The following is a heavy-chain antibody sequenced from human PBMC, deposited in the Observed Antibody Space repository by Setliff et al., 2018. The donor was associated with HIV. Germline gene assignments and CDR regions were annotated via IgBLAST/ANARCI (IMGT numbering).Heavy chain of an antibody. CDR1: GFTFSSYG. J-gene: IGHJ3*02. D-gene: IGHD6-19*01. CDR3: PSHPLKPLSSGLSHPVDI. Sequence: GSLRLSCAASGFTFSSYGMHWVRQAPGKGLEWVSRISSDGITTSYADSVKGRFTISRDNAKNTLYLQMNSLRAEDAAVRVHPSHPLKPLSSGLSHPVDI. V-gene: IGHV3-74*01. CDR2: ISSDGITT.